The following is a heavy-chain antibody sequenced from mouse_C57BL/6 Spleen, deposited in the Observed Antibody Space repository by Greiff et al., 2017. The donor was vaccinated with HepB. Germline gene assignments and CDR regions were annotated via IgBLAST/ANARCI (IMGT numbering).Heavy chain of an antibody. CDR2: IYPGDGDT. J-gene: IGHJ4*01. CDR3: ARRGTGHYYAMDY. D-gene: IGHD3-3*01. CDR1: GYAFSSSW. V-gene: IGHV1-82*01. Sequence: VQLQQSGPELVKPGASVKISCKASGYAFSSSWMNWVKQRPGKGLEWIGRIYPGDGDTNYNGKFKGKATLTADKSSSTAYMQLSSLTSEDSAVYFCARRGTGHYYAMDYWGQGTSVTVSS.